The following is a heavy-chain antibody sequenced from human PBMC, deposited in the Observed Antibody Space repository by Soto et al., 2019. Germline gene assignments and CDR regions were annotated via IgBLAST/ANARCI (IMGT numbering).Heavy chain of an antibody. CDR2: IVVGSGNT. Sequence: SVKVSCKASGFTFTSSAMQWVRQARGQRLEWIGWIVVGSGNTNYAQKFQERVTITRDMSTSTAYMELSSLRSEDTAVYYCAADYRGYDYFFDYWGQGTQVTVSS. J-gene: IGHJ4*02. CDR3: AADYRGYDYFFDY. D-gene: IGHD5-12*01. CDR1: GFTFTSSA. V-gene: IGHV1-58*02.